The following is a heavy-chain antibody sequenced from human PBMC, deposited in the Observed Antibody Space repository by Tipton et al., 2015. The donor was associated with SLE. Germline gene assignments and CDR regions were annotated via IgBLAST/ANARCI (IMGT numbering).Heavy chain of an antibody. V-gene: IGHV4-4*07. CDR2: IYTSGST. CDR3: ASQYCGGDCYSDDAFDI. CDR1: GGSISSYY. J-gene: IGHJ3*02. D-gene: IGHD2-21*01. Sequence: TLSLTCTVSGGSISSYYWSWIRQPAGKGPEWIGRIYTSGSTNYNPSLKSRVTISVDTSKNQFSLKLSSVTAADTAVYYCASQYCGGDCYSDDAFDIWGQGTMVTVSS.